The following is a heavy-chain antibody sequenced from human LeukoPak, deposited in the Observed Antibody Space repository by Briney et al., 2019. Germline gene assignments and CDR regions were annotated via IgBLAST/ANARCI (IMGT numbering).Heavy chain of an antibody. CDR1: GGSLSTYY. CDR3: AREGGFYRPLDY. V-gene: IGHV4-59*01. D-gene: IGHD3-3*01. CDR2: IYYTGST. Sequence: SETLSLTCTVSGGSLSTYYWSWIRQPPGKGLEWMGYIYYTGSTNYNPSLKSRVTISVDTSKNQFSLKLSSVTAADTAVYYCAREGGFYRPLDYSGQGTLVTVSS. J-gene: IGHJ4*02.